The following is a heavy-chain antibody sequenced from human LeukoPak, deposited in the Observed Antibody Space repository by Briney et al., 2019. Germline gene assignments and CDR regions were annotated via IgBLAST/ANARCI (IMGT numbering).Heavy chain of an antibody. CDR3: ARGEGDYGDYGVAFDI. V-gene: IGHV4-38-2*02. J-gene: IGHJ3*02. CDR1: GYSISSGYY. Sequence: SETLSLTCTVSGYSISSGYYWGWIRQPPGKGLEWIGSIYHSGSTHYNPSLKSRVTISVDTSKNQFSLKLSSVTAADTAVYYCARGEGDYGDYGVAFDIWGQGTMVTVSS. CDR2: IYHSGST. D-gene: IGHD4-17*01.